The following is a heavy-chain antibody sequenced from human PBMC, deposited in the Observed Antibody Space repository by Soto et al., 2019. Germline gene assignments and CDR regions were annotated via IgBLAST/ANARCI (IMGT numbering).Heavy chain of an antibody. CDR3: ARGTIAVTGDPFDY. CDR1: GFTFSSYA. J-gene: IGHJ4*02. D-gene: IGHD6-19*01. V-gene: IGHV3-23*01. CDR2: ISGSGGST. Sequence: PGGSLRLSCAASGFTFSSYAMSWVRQAPGKGLEWVSAISGSGGSTFYADSVKGRFTISRDNSKNTLHLQMNNLRAEDTAVYYCARGTIAVTGDPFDYWGQGALVTVSS.